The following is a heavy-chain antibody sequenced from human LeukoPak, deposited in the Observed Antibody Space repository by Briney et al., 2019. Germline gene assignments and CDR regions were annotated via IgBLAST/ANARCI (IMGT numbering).Heavy chain of an antibody. J-gene: IGHJ4*02. V-gene: IGHV4-39*07. CDR3: ARDRGSGDYDY. D-gene: IGHD1-26*01. Sequence: GSLRLSCAVSGFTFSSYWMNWIRQPPGKGLEWIGSIYYSGSTYYNPSLKSRVTISVDTSKNQFSLKLSSVTAADTAVYYCARDRGSGDYDYWGQGTLVIVSS. CDR1: GFTFSSYW. CDR2: IYYSGST.